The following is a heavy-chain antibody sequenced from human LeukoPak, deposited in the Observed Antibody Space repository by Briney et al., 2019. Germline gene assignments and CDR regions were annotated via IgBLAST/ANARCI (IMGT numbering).Heavy chain of an antibody. J-gene: IGHJ4*02. Sequence: GGSLRLSCAASGFTFSSYEMNWVRQAPGKGLEWVSSISSSNSFIYYADSVKGRFTISRDNAKNSLYLQMNSLRAEDTAVYYCASRYCTNGVCHFDYWGQGTLVTVSS. CDR2: ISSSNSFI. CDR1: GFTFSSYE. V-gene: IGHV3-21*01. D-gene: IGHD2-8*01. CDR3: ASRYCTNGVCHFDY.